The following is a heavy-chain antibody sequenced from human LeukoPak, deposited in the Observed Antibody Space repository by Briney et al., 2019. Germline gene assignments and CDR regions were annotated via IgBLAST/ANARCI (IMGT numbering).Heavy chain of an antibody. CDR2: IIPILGIA. CDR1: GYTFTSYG. CDR3: ARGPDAYYYGSGSYV. D-gene: IGHD3-10*01. Sequence: ASVKVSCKASGYTFTSYGISWVRQAPGQGLEWMGRIIPILGIANYAQKFQGRVTITADKSTSTAYMELSSLRSEDTAVYYCARGPDAYYYGSGSYVWGQGTLVTVSS. V-gene: IGHV1-69*04. J-gene: IGHJ4*02.